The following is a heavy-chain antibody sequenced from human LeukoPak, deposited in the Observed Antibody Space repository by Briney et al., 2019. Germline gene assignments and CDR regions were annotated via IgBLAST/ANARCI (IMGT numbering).Heavy chain of an antibody. CDR2: IIPIFGTA. CDR1: GATFSSYA. J-gene: IGHJ6*03. CDR3: ARGGSGQPDPYYYCYYMDV. Sequence: GASVKVSCKASGATFSSYAISWVRQAPGQGLEWMGGIIPIFGTANYAQKFQGRVTITADESTSTAYMELSSLRSEDTAVYYCARGGSGQPDPYYYCYYMDVWGKGTTVTVSS. D-gene: IGHD6-19*01. V-gene: IGHV1-69*13.